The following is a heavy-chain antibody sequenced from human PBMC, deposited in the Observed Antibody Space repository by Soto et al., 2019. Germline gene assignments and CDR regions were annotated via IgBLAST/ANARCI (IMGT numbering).Heavy chain of an antibody. CDR1: GGTFSSYA. D-gene: IGHD3-10*01. CDR2: IIPIFGTA. V-gene: IGHV1-69*13. Sequence: ASVKVSCKASGGTFSSYAISWVRQAPGQGLEWMGGIIPIFGTANYAQKFQGRVTITADESTSTAYMELSSLRSEDTAVYYCARATYYYGSGSYPTLGTFDYWGQGTLVTVSS. J-gene: IGHJ4*02. CDR3: ARATYYYGSGSYPTLGTFDY.